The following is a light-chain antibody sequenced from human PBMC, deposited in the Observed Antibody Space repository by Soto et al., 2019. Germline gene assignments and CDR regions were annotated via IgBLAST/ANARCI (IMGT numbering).Light chain of an antibody. V-gene: IGKV3D-15*01. J-gene: IGKJ5*01. CDR3: QQSFSTPT. Sequence: EIVMTQSPATLSVSPGERATLSCRASQSVSILLAWYQQKPGQAPRLLIHGESRRATGIPDRFSGSGSGTDFTLTIRRLEPEDFAVYYCQQSFSTPTFGQGTRLEIK. CDR2: GES. CDR1: QSVSIL.